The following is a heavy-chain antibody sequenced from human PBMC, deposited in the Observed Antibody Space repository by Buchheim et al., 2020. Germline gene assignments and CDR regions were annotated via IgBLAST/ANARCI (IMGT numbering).Heavy chain of an antibody. CDR2: IYYSGST. V-gene: IGHV4-30-4*01. Sequence: QVQLQESGPGLVKPSQTLSLTCTVSGGSISSGDYYWSWIRQPPGKGLEWIGYIYYSGSTYYNPSLKSRVTISVDTSKNQFSLKLSSVTAADAAVYYCARGFRGYCSGTSCYYFDYWGQGTL. CDR1: GGSISSGDYY. D-gene: IGHD2-15*01. J-gene: IGHJ4*02. CDR3: ARGFRGYCSGTSCYYFDY.